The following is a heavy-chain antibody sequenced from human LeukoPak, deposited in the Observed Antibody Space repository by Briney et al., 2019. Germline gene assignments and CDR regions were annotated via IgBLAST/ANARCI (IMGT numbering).Heavy chain of an antibody. V-gene: IGHV4-59*01. J-gene: IGHJ6*02. CDR3: ARLLWFGELKLDYYGMDV. D-gene: IGHD3-10*01. CDR1: GGSISSYY. Sequence: SETLSLTCTVPGGSISSYYWSWIRQPPGKGLEWIGYIYYSGSTNYNPSLKSRVTISVDTSKNQFSLKLSSVTAADTAVYYCARLLWFGELKLDYYGMDVWGQGTTVTVSS. CDR2: IYYSGST.